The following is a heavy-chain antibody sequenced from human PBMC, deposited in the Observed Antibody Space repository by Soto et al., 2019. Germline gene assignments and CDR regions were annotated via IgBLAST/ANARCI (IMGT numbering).Heavy chain of an antibody. CDR1: GGSFSGYY. Sequence: ETLSLTCAVYGGSFSGYYWSWIRQPPGKGLEWIGEINHSGSTNYNPSLKSRVTISVDTSKNQFSLKLSSVTAADTAVYYCARVGGDPPPNWFDPWGQGTLVTVSS. V-gene: IGHV4-34*01. CDR3: ARVGGDPPPNWFDP. J-gene: IGHJ5*02. CDR2: INHSGST. D-gene: IGHD1-26*01.